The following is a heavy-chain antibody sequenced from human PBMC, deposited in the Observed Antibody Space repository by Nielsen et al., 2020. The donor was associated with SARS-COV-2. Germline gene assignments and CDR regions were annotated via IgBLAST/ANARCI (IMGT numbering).Heavy chain of an antibody. CDR3: ARARLELEEGYYYYYYGMDV. Sequence: GESLKISCAASGFIFSSYAMSWVRQAPGKGLEWVSAISGSGGSTYYADSVKGRFTISRENAKNSLYLQMNSLRAGDTAVYYCARARLELEEGYYYYYYGMDVWGQGTTVTVSS. CDR2: ISGSGGST. V-gene: IGHV3-23*01. CDR1: GFIFSSYA. D-gene: IGHD1-7*01. J-gene: IGHJ6*02.